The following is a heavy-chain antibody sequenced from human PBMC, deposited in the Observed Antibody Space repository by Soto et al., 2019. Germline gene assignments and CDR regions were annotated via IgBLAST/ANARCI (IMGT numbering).Heavy chain of an antibody. CDR2: IYYSGST. D-gene: IGHD6-13*01. J-gene: IGHJ3*02. CDR3: ARGVLEAAASNPFGI. Sequence: SETLSLTCIVSNGSIRDYYWTWIRQPPGKGLEWIGYIYYSGSTHYSPSVKSRVTISVDTSKNQFSLKLSSVTAADTDVYFCARGVLEAAASNPFGIWGQGTMVTVSS. CDR1: NGSIRDYY. V-gene: IGHV4-59*01.